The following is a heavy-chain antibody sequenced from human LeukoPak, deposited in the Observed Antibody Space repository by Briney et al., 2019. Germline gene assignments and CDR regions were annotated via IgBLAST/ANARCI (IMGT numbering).Heavy chain of an antibody. D-gene: IGHD3-22*01. CDR1: GYTFTGYY. CDR2: INPNSGGT. CDR3: ARMDGSSGYYHQFDY. V-gene: IGHV1-2*02. Sequence: WASVKVSCKASGYTFTGYYMHWVRQAPGQGLEWMGWINPNSGGTNYAQKFQGRVTMTRNTSISTAYMELSSLRSEDTAVYYCARMDGSSGYYHQFDYWGQGTLVTVSS. J-gene: IGHJ4*02.